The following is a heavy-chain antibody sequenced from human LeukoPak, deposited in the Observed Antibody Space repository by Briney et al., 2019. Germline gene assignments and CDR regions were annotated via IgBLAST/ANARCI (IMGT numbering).Heavy chain of an antibody. CDR2: ISYDGSNK. D-gene: IGHD3-22*01. CDR1: GFTFSSYA. J-gene: IGHJ6*02. V-gene: IGHV3-30-3*01. Sequence: PGRSLRLSCAASGFTFSSYAMHWVRQAPGKGLEWVAVISYDGSNKYYADSVKGRFTISRDNSKNTLYLQMNSLRAEDTAVYYCARDRVVITPLLGMDVWGQGTTVAVSS. CDR3: ARDRVVITPLLGMDV.